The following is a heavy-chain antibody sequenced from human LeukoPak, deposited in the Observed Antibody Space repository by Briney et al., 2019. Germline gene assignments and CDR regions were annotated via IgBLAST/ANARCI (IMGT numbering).Heavy chain of an antibody. J-gene: IGHJ4*02. D-gene: IGHD1-26*01. Sequence: GGSLRLSCAASGFTFSSYGMHWVRQAPGKGLEWVAVISYDGSNKYYADSVKGRFTISRDNSKNTLYLQMNSLRAEDTAVYYCAKDRGYSGSYFIDYWGQGTLVTVSS. V-gene: IGHV3-30*18. CDR2: ISYDGSNK. CDR1: GFTFSSYG. CDR3: AKDRGYSGSYFIDY.